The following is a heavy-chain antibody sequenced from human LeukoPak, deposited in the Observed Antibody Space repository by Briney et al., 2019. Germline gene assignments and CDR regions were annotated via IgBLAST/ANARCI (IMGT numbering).Heavy chain of an antibody. CDR3: TRERSTVTFDY. CDR1: GASISPHY. Sequence: SETLSLTCTVSGASISPHYWTWIRQAPGRGLEWIGYVYYNGLTSYNASLRSRLILSVDTARNQVSLKLTSVTAADTAVYYCTRERSTVTFDYWGRGTLVTVSS. V-gene: IGHV4-59*11. J-gene: IGHJ4*02. CDR2: VYYNGLT. D-gene: IGHD4-17*01.